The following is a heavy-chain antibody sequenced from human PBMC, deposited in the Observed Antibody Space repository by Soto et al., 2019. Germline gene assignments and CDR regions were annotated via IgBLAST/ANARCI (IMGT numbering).Heavy chain of an antibody. CDR2: INHSGST. Sequence: QVQLQQWGAGLLKPSETLSLTCAVYGGSFSGYYWSWIRQPPGKGLEWIGEINHSGSTNYNPSLKSRVTISVDTSKNQFSLKLSSMTAADTAVYYCARGSSIIVVVPAAPLGVWGQGTTVTVSS. V-gene: IGHV4-34*01. D-gene: IGHD2-2*01. CDR1: GGSFSGYY. CDR3: ARGSSIIVVVPAAPLGV. J-gene: IGHJ6*02.